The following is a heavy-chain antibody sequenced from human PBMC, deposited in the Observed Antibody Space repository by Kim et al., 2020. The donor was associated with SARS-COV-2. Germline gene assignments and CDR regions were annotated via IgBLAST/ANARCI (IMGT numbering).Heavy chain of an antibody. CDR2: IDDRGST. D-gene: IGHD3-3*01. J-gene: IGHJ3*01. V-gene: IGHV4-59*11. Sequence: SETLSLTCTVAGGSISSHFWSWIRQPPGNGLVWIGYIDDRGSTNYNPSLKSRATISVATSKNQFSLKLSSVTAADTAVYYCARSLGADIFSSFGVVVAF. CDR3: ARSLGADIFSSFGVVVAF. CDR1: GGSISSHF.